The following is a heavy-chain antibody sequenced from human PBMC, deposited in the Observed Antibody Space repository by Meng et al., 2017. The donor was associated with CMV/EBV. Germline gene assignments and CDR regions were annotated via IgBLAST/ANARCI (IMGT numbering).Heavy chain of an antibody. CDR1: FTFSSYW. CDR3: ARDLGLGSGSYYNTHGY. J-gene: IGHJ4*02. D-gene: IGHD3-10*01. V-gene: IGHV3-74*01. Sequence: FTFSSYWMHWVRQAPGKGLVWVSRINSDGSSTSYADSVKGRFTISRDNAKNTLYLQMNSLRAEDTAVYYCARDLGLGSGSYYNTHGYWGQGTLVTVSS. CDR2: INSDGSST.